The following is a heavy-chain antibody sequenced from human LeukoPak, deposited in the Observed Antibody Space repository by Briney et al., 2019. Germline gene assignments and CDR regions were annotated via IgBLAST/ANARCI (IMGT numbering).Heavy chain of an antibody. CDR3: ARGAPLSLESLSLDYGMDV. V-gene: IGHV1-46*01. Sequence: ASVKVACKSSGYTFTNYYMHGVRQTPGQGLEWMGIINPSGGSTSYAQKFQGRVTMTRDTSTSTVYMELSSLRSEDTAVYYCARGAPLSLESLSLDYGMDVWGQGTTVTVSS. J-gene: IGHJ6*02. CDR2: INPSGGST. CDR1: GYTFTNYY. D-gene: IGHD3-10*01.